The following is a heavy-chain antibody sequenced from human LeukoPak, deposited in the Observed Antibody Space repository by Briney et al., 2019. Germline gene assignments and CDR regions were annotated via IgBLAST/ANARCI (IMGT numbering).Heavy chain of an antibody. CDR1: GGSISSSSYY. V-gene: IGHV4-39*07. CDR3: ASSVIRGKGFADY. J-gene: IGHJ4*02. Sequence: SETLSLTCTVSGGSISSSSYYWGWIRQPPGKGLEWIGSIYHSGSTYYNPPLKSRVTISVDTSKNQFSLKLSSVTAADTAVYYCASSVIRGKGFADYWGQGTLVTVSS. CDR2: IYHSGST. D-gene: IGHD3-16*02.